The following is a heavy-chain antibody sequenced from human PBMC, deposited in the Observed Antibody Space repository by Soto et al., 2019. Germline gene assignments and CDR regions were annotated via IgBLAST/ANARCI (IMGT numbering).Heavy chain of an antibody. D-gene: IGHD3-9*01. V-gene: IGHV1-69*13. CDR3: ARTADKAYDILTGSLDY. J-gene: IGHJ4*02. CDR1: GGTFSSYA. CDR2: IIPIFGTA. Sequence: ASVKVSCKASGGTFSSYAISWVRQAPGQGLEWMGGIIPIFGTANYAQKFQGRVTITADESTSTAYMELSSLRSEDTAVYYCARTADKAYDILTGSLDYWGQGTLVTVSS.